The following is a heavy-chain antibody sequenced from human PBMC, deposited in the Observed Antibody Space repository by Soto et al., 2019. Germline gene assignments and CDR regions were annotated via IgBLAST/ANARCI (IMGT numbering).Heavy chain of an antibody. J-gene: IGHJ4*02. D-gene: IGHD3-22*01. CDR3: VRVWDSSGPNFDY. CDR2: IYYSGST. V-gene: IGHV4-31*03. CDR1: GGSISSGGYY. Sequence: TLSLTCTVSGGSISSGGYYWSWIRQHPGKGLEWIGYIYYSGSTYYNSSLKSRVTISVDTSKNQFSLKLSSVTAADTAVYYWVRVWDSSGPNFDYWGQGNLVTVSS.